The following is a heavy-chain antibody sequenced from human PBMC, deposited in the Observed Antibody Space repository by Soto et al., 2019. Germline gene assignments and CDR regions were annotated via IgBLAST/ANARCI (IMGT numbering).Heavy chain of an antibody. V-gene: IGHV1-69*01. CDR1: GGTFSSYA. D-gene: IGHD6-13*01. CDR3: AREKYSSSYWYFDL. Sequence: QVQLVQSGAEVKKPGSSVKVSCKASGGTFSSYAISWVRQAPGKGLEWMGGIIPIFGTANYAQKFQGRVTITADESTSTAYMELSSLRSEDTAVYYCAREKYSSSYWYFDLWGRGTLVTVSS. J-gene: IGHJ2*01. CDR2: IIPIFGTA.